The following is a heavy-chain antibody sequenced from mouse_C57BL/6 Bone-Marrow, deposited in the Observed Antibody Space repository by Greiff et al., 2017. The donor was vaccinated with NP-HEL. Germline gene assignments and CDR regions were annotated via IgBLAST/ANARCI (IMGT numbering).Heavy chain of an antibody. Sequence: EVMLVESGGGLVQPGESLKLSCESNEYEFPSHDMSWVRKTPEKRLELVAAINSDGGSTYYPDPMGSRFIISRDNTKKTLYLQMSSLSSEDTAWYYCARHDYGWFAYWGQGTLVTVSA. CDR2: INSDGGST. CDR3: ARHDYGWFAY. CDR1: EYEFPSHD. V-gene: IGHV5-2*03. D-gene: IGHD2-4*01. J-gene: IGHJ3*01.